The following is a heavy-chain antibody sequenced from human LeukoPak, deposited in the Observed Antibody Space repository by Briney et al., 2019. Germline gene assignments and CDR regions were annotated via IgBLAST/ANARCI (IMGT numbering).Heavy chain of an antibody. CDR2: ISYDGSNK. Sequence: GRSLRLSCAASGFTFSSYAMHWVRQAPGKGLEWVAVISYDGSNKYYADSVKGRFTISRDNSKNTLYLQMNSLRAEDTAVYYCARDREYYDILTGQRSYYYYGMNVWGQGTTVTVSS. CDR3: ARDREYYDILTGQRSYYYYGMNV. V-gene: IGHV3-30*04. J-gene: IGHJ6*02. CDR1: GFTFSSYA. D-gene: IGHD3-9*01.